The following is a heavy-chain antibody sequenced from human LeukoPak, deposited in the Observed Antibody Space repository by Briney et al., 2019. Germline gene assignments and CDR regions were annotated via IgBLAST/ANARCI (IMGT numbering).Heavy chain of an antibody. Sequence: SETLSLTCAVYGGSFSGYYWSWIRQPPGKGLEWIGEINNSGSTNYNPSLKSRVTISVDTSKNQFSLKLSSVTAADTAVYYCARGRGGARYFDYWGQGTLVTVSS. J-gene: IGHJ4*02. D-gene: IGHD1-26*01. CDR2: INNSGST. CDR3: ARGRGGARYFDY. V-gene: IGHV4-34*01. CDR1: GGSFSGYY.